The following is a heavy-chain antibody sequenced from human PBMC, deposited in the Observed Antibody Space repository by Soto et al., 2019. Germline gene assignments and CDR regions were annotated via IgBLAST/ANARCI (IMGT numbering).Heavy chain of an antibody. J-gene: IGHJ5*02. Sequence: QVQLQESGPGLVKPSETLSLTCTVSVASFSGYSGSWIRQPPGKGLEWIGYIYYSGSTNYNPSLKSRVTISVDTSKNQFSLKLSSVTAADTAVYYCASDGSGSYPRFDPWGQGTLVTVSS. CDR3: ASDGSGSYPRFDP. CDR1: VASFSGYS. D-gene: IGHD3-10*01. CDR2: IYYSGST. V-gene: IGHV4-59*01.